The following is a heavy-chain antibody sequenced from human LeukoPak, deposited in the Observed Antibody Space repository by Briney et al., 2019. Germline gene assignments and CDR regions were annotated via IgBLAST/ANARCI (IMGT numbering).Heavy chain of an antibody. CDR2: IYSSGTT. CDR1: GTSISPHY. Sequence: AETLSLTCAVSGTSISPHYWSWIRQTPGKGLEWIGYIYSSGTTNYNPSLKSRVSMSVDTSKVQLSLTLSPVTAADTAVYYCARGGASFDYWGQGTLVTVSS. J-gene: IGHJ4*02. D-gene: IGHD1-26*01. V-gene: IGHV4-59*11. CDR3: ARGGASFDY.